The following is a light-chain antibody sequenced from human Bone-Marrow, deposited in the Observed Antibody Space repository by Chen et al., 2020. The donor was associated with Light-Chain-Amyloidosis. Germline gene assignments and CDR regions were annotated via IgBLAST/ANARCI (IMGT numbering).Light chain of an antibody. V-gene: IGLV3-25*03. J-gene: IGLJ2*01. CDR3: QSADSSGTYEVI. CDR1: DLPTKY. CDR2: RGT. Sequence: SYELTQPPSVSVYPGQTARFTCSGDDLPTKYAYWYQQNPGQAPVLVIHRGTERPSGICEGFSGSSSGTTATLTISGVQEEDEADYHCQSADSSGTYEVIFGGGTKLTVL.